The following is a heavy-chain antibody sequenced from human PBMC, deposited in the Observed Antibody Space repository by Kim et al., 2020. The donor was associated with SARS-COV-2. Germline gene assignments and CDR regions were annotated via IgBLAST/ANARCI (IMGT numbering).Heavy chain of an antibody. Sequence: SETLSLTCAVYVWSLSSYRWAWVRQPPGKGLEWIGEINHSGATNYNPSLKSRVAISIDTSKNQFSLNLNSVTPADTSVYFCARGWAGVDQSPILGLGPHYDYYGMDVWGRGTTVTVSS. CDR1: VWSLSSYR. D-gene: IGHD7-27*01. CDR3: ARGWAGVDQSPILGLGPHYDYYGMDV. J-gene: IGHJ6*02. CDR2: INHSGAT. V-gene: IGHV4-34*01.